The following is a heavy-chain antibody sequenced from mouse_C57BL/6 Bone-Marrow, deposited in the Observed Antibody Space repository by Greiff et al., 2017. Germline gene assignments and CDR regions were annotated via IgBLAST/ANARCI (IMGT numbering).Heavy chain of an antibody. CDR2: ISGGGGNT. J-gene: IGHJ2*01. CDR3: ARHDTTVVFDY. V-gene: IGHV5-9*01. CDR1: GFTFSSYT. Sequence: DVKLVESGGGLVKPGGSLKLSCAASGFTFSSYTMSWVRQTPEKRLEWVATISGGGGNTYYPDSVKGRFTISRDNAKNTLYLQMSSLRSEDTALYYCARHDTTVVFDYWGQGTTLTVSS. D-gene: IGHD1-1*01.